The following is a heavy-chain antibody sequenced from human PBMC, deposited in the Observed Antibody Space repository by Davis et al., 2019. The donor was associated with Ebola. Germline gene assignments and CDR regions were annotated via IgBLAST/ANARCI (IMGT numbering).Heavy chain of an antibody. CDR1: GYTFTSYG. Sequence: ASVKVSCKASGYTFTSYGISWVRQAPGQGLEWMGWISAYNGNTNYAQKLQGRVTMTTDTSTSTAYMELRSLRSDDTAVYYCARDWKALLWFGDPFDYWGQGTLVTVSS. D-gene: IGHD3-10*01. J-gene: IGHJ4*02. CDR2: ISAYNGNT. CDR3: ARDWKALLWFGDPFDY. V-gene: IGHV1-18*01.